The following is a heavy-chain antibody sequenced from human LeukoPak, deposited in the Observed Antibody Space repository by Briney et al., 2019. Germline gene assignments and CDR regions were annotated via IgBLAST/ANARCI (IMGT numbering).Heavy chain of an antibody. Sequence: GASLNISWKASGSCFTSYWIGWVRQMHGKGLEWMGIIYHGDSDTSYRTSFQGQVPISGDKTISTAYLQWSSLKATDTAMYYCARQQENYDYLWGSYRYTSFDYWGQGTLVTVST. V-gene: IGHV5-51*01. D-gene: IGHD3-16*02. CDR2: IYHGDSDT. J-gene: IGHJ4*02. CDR1: GSCFTSYW. CDR3: ARQQENYDYLWGSYRYTSFDY.